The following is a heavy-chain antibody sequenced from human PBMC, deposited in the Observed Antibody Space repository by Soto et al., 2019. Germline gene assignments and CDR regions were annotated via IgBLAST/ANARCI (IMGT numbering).Heavy chain of an antibody. Sequence: SETLSLTCTVSGDSISGSSYYWGWIRQPPGKGLEWIGDIYYSGTTHYNPSLKSRVTTSIDTSKNQFSLHLRSVTAADTAVYYCXRLKGAFFITTYNWFDPWGQGTPVTVSS. CDR3: XRLKGAFFITTYNWFDP. D-gene: IGHD3-22*01. CDR2: IYYSGTT. CDR1: GDSISGSSYY. J-gene: IGHJ5*02. V-gene: IGHV4-39*01.